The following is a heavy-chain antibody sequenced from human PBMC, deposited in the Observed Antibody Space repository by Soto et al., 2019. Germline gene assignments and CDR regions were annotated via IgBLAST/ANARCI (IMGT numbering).Heavy chain of an antibody. D-gene: IGHD6-13*01. CDR2: IIPIFGTA. CDR3: ARGSAAAGKGYYYYGMDV. J-gene: IGHJ6*02. V-gene: IGHV1-69*01. CDR1: GGTFSSYA. Sequence: QVQLVQSGAEVKKPGSSVKVSCKASGGTFSSYAISWVRQAPGLGLEWMGGIIPIFGTANYAQKFQGRVTITADESTSTAYMELSSLRSEDTAVYYCARGSAAAGKGYYYYGMDVWGQGTTVTVSS.